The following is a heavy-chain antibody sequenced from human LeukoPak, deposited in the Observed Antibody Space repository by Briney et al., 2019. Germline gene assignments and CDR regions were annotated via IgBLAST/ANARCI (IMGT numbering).Heavy chain of an antibody. CDR2: INSDGSST. CDR3: ASGYSSDYGGNVY. J-gene: IGHJ4*02. V-gene: IGHV3-74*01. CDR1: EFTFSTYW. D-gene: IGHD4-23*01. Sequence: GGSLRLFCAASEFTFSTYWMHWVRQAPGKGLVWVSHINSDGSSTNYADSVKGRFTISRDNAKNTLYLQMNSLSTEDTAVYYCASGYSSDYGGNVYWGRGTLVTVSS.